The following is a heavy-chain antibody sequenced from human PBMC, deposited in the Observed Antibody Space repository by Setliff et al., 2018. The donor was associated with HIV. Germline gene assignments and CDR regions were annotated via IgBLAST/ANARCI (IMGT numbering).Heavy chain of an antibody. J-gene: IGHJ3*02. CDR2: LYSGGSR. D-gene: IGHD2-21*01. CDR3: ARDRYGGNWNAFDI. V-gene: IGHV3-53*01. CDR1: GASISSHNYY. Sequence: PSETLSLTCTVSGASISSHNYYWGWIRQSPGKGLEWVSVLYSGGSRYYADSVKGRFTISRDRSKNTLYLQMNGLRAEDTAVYYCARDRYGGNWNAFDIWGQGTMVTVSS.